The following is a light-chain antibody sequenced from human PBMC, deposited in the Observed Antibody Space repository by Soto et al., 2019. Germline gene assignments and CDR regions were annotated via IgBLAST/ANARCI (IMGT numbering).Light chain of an antibody. V-gene: IGLV2-14*03. CDR3: SSYTSISTLV. Sequence: QSALTQPASVSGSPGQSITISCTGTSSDVGAYKFVSWYQQHPGKAPKVIIYDVNTRASAVSNRFSGSKSGNTASLTISGLQAEDDADYYCSSYTSISTLVFGGGTKLTVL. CDR2: DVN. J-gene: IGLJ2*01. CDR1: SSDVGAYKF.